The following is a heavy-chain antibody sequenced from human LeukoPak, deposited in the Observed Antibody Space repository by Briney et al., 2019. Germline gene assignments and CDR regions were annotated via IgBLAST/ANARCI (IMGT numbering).Heavy chain of an antibody. V-gene: IGHV1-3*04. J-gene: IGHJ4*02. CDR1: GYIFSDYA. D-gene: IGHD3-16*02. CDR2: IDTDNGNT. CDR3: ARDRRGGGELSPPDY. Sequence: GASVKVSCKASGYIFSDYAFHWVRQAPGQRLEWMGWIDTDNGNTKYSQNFQGRVTLIRDTSATTAYMELSSLRSEDTAVYYCARDRRGGGELSPPDYWGQGTLVTVSS.